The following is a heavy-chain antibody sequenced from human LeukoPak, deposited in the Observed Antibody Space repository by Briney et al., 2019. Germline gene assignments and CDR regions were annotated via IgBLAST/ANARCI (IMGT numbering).Heavy chain of an antibody. CDR3: VREERPPDYYFDY. J-gene: IGHJ4*02. CDR2: SRNKANSYTT. Sequence: GGSLRLSCAASGFTFNNYSMNWVRQAPGKGLEWVGRSRNKANSYTTEYAASVKGRFTISRDDSKNSLYLQMNSLKTEDTAVYYCVREERPPDYYFDYWGQGTLVTVSS. CDR1: GFTFNNYS. V-gene: IGHV3-72*01.